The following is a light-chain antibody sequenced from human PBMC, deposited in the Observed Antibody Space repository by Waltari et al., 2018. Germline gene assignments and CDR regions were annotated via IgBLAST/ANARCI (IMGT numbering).Light chain of an antibody. CDR2: DNS. V-gene: IGLV3-21*03. CDR1: DIGRKN. J-gene: IGLJ2*01. Sequence: SYVVTQPPSVSLAPGKTATITCGGDDIGRKNVCWYQQRPGQAPVLVVYDNSDRSSGVPERFSGSNTGDTATLTISRVEVGDEADFDCQVWDSTTDHAIFGGGTKLTVL. CDR3: QVWDSTTDHAI.